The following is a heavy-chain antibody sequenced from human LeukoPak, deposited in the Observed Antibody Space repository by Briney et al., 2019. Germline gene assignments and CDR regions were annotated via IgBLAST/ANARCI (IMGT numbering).Heavy chain of an antibody. V-gene: IGHV1-69*04. D-gene: IGHD6-13*01. CDR3: ARDIAAAGTKQARYYCYMGV. CDR1: GGTFSSYT. CDR2: IIPILGIA. J-gene: IGHJ6*03. Sequence: SSVKVSCKASGGTFSSYTISWVRQAPGQGLEWMGRIIPILGIANYAQKFQGRVTITADKSTSTAYMELSSLRSEDTAVYYCARDIAAAGTKQARYYCYMGVWGKGTTVTVSS.